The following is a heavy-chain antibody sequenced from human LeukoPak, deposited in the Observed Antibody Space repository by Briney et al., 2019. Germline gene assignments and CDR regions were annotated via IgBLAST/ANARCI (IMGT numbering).Heavy chain of an antibody. CDR1: GFTFSSYW. Sequence: GGSLRLSCAASGFTFSSYWMSWVRQAPGKGLEWVANIKQDGSEKYYVDSVKGRFTISRDNAKNSLYLQMNSLRAEDTAVYYCAKDMGLRANWFDPWGQGTLVTVSS. D-gene: IGHD4-17*01. V-gene: IGHV3-7*03. CDR3: AKDMGLRANWFDP. CDR2: IKQDGSEK. J-gene: IGHJ5*02.